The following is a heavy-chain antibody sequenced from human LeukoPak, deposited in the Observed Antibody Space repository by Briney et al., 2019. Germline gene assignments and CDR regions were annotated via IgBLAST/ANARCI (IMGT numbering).Heavy chain of an antibody. V-gene: IGHV4-61*01. CDR1: GGSVSSGSYY. CDR2: IYYSGST. D-gene: IGHD1-26*01. Sequence: SETLSLTCTVSGGSVSSGSYYWSWIRQPPGKGLEWIRYIYYSGSTDYNPSLKSRVTISVDTSKNQFSLKLSSLTAADTAVYYCAQKQWVPYYFHYWGQGTLVTVSS. J-gene: IGHJ4*02. CDR3: AQKQWVPYYFHY.